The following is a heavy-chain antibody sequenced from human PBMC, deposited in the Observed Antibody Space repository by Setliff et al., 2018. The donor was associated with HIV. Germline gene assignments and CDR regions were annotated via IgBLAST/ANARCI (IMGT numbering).Heavy chain of an antibody. CDR2: INPNNGGT. CDR3: ARARVDTAMVTHYYYYMDV. CDR1: GYTFTSYA. Sequence: ASVKISCKASGYTFTSYAMHWVRQAPGQGLEWMAWINPNNGGTNYAQKFQGRVTMTRDTSISTAYMELSRLRSDDTAVYYCARARVDTAMVTHYYYYMDVWGKGTTVTVSS. J-gene: IGHJ6*03. D-gene: IGHD5-18*01. V-gene: IGHV1-2*02.